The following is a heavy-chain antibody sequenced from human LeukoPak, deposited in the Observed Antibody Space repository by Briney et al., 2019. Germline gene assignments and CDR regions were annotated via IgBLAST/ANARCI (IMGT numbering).Heavy chain of an antibody. Sequence: GRSLRLSSAPSGFTFSSYSMTSVPQAPRNALKWVSSISSSSSYIYYADSVKGRFTISRDNAKNSLYLQMNSLRAEDTAVYYCARAPPYSSSWYGWFDPWGQGTLVTVSS. D-gene: IGHD6-13*01. CDR2: ISSSSSYI. CDR3: ARAPPYSSSWYGWFDP. V-gene: IGHV3-21*01. CDR1: GFTFSSYS. J-gene: IGHJ5*02.